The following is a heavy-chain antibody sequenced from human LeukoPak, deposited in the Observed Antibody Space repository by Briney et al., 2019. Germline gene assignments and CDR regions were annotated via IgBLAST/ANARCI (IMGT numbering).Heavy chain of an antibody. CDR2: IYYSGST. CDR1: GGSISSYY. D-gene: IGHD5-18*01. CDR3: ARQGVDTAMGFDY. Sequence: SETLSLTCTVSGGSISSYYWSWIRQPPGKGLEWIGYIYYSGSTNYNPPLKSRVTISVDTSKNQFSLKLSSVTAADTAVYYCARQGVDTAMGFDYWGQGTLVTVSS. V-gene: IGHV4-59*08. J-gene: IGHJ4*02.